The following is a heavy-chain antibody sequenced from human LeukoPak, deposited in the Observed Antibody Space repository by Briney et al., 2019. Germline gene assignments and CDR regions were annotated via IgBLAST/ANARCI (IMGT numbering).Heavy chain of an antibody. CDR3: ATVGGPDEY. CDR1: GYTFTSYG. V-gene: IGHV1-18*01. Sequence: ASVTVSFKASGYTFTSYGISWVRQAPGQGLEWKGWITAYNGNRKYAQKFQDRVTMTTDTSTSTAYMVVTTLRSDDTAVYYCATVGGPDEYWGQGTLVTVSS. D-gene: IGHD3-16*01. J-gene: IGHJ4*02. CDR2: ITAYNGNR.